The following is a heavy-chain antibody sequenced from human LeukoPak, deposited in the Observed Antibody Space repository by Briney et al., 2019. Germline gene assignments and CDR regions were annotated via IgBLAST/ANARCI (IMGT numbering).Heavy chain of an antibody. Sequence: PGGSLRLSCAASGFTFSSYIMNWVRQAPGKGLEWVSSISSSSSYIYYTDSVKGRFTISRDNAKSSLYLQMNSLRAEDTAVYYCARAAGYGYDNWGQGTLVTVSS. D-gene: IGHD5-12*01. CDR2: ISSSSSYI. J-gene: IGHJ4*02. CDR1: GFTFSSYI. CDR3: ARAAGYGYDN. V-gene: IGHV3-21*01.